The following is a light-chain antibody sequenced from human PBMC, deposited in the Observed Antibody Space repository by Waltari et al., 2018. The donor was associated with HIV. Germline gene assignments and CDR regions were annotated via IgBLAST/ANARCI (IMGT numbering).Light chain of an antibody. J-gene: IGLJ3*02. CDR1: SSNIGAGYA. Sequence: QSVLTQPPSVSGAPGQRVTISCTGSSSNIGAGYAVHWYQQLPDTAPTLVIYGNNKRPAGVPDRFSGSKSGTSASLAITGLQAKDEADYYCQSYDSSLSGWVFGGGTKLTVL. CDR2: GNN. CDR3: QSYDSSLSGWV. V-gene: IGLV1-40*01.